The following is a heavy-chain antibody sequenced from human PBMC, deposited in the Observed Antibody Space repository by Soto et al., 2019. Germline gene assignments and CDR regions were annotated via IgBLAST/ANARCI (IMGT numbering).Heavy chain of an antibody. J-gene: IGHJ3*02. D-gene: IGHD3-9*01. CDR2: IYHSGST. CDR1: GHSSTRCSY. V-gene: IGHV4-38-2*01. CDR3: ASDRVEYYDILTGYRNCPFDI. Sequence: PPPTPSPTCAVSGHSSTRCSYWDWILQPRRKRLERIGSIYHSGSTYYNPPHKSRFTISVDTSKNQFSLKLSSVTAADTAVYYCASDRVEYYDILTGYRNCPFDIWGQGTMVTISS.